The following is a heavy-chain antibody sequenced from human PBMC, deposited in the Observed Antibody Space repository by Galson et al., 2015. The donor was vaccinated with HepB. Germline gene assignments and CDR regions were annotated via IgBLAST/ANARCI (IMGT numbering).Heavy chain of an antibody. CDR3: ARDACGGLCYCDY. J-gene: IGHJ4*02. CDR2: IKQGGSEK. V-gene: IGHV3-7*01. CDR1: GFTFSTYW. D-gene: IGHD2-21*01. Sequence: SLRLSCAASGFTFSTYWMSWVRQAPGKGLEWVANIKQGGSEKYYVDSVKGRFTISRDNAKNSLYLQMNSLRAEDTAVYYCARDACGGLCYCDYGGQGTLVTVSS.